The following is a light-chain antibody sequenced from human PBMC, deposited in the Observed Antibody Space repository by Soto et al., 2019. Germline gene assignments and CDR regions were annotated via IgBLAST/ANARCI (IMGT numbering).Light chain of an antibody. CDR3: ETWDSNTRV. CDR1: SGHSSYI. J-gene: IGLJ2*01. CDR2: LEGSGSY. Sequence: QLVLTQTSSASVSLGSSVKLTCTLSSGHSSYIIAWHQQQTGKAPRYLMKLEGSGSYNKGSGVPDRFSGSSSGADRYLTISNLQSEDEADYYCETWDSNTRVFGGGTKLTVL. V-gene: IGLV4-60*03.